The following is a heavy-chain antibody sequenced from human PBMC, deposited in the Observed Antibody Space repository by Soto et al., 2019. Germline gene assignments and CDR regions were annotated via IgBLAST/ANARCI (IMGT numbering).Heavy chain of an antibody. V-gene: IGHV3-21*01. D-gene: IGHD3-9*01. CDR3: ARDPTDIMTCPNWFDP. Sequence: GGSLRLSCAASGFTFSSYSMNWVRQAPGKGLEWVSSISSSSSYIYYADSVKGRFTISRDNAKNSLYLQMNSLRAEDTAVYYWARDPTDIMTCPNWFDPWGQGTLVTVSS. CDR1: GFTFSSYS. CDR2: ISSSSSYI. J-gene: IGHJ5*02.